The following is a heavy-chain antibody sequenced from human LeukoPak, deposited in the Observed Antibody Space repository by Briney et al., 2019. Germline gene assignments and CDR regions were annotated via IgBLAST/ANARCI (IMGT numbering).Heavy chain of an antibody. CDR3: AKDSLTGTGPYYFDC. Sequence: GGSLSLSCATSGFTFSSYGMYWVRQAPGKGLEWLAFIRYDESNKYYTDSVKGRFTISRDNSKNTVYLQMNSPRAEDTAIYYCAKDSLTGTGPYYFDCWGQGTLVTVSS. CDR1: GFTFSSYG. J-gene: IGHJ4*02. CDR2: IRYDESNK. D-gene: IGHD3-9*01. V-gene: IGHV3-30*02.